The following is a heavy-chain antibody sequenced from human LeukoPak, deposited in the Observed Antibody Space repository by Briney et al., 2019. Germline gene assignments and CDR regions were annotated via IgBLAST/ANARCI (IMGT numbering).Heavy chain of an antibody. V-gene: IGHV4-39*01. Sequence: SETLSLTCTVSGGSISSSSYYWGWIRQPPGKGLEWIGSIYYSGSTYYNPSLKSRVTISVDTSKDQFSLKLSSVTAADTAVYYCARPYYYGSGSYGFDPWGQGTQVTVSS. J-gene: IGHJ5*02. CDR3: ARPYYYGSGSYGFDP. CDR2: IYYSGST. CDR1: GGSISSSSYY. D-gene: IGHD3-10*01.